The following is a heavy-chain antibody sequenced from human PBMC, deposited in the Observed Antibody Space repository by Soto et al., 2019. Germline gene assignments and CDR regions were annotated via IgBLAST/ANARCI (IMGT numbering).Heavy chain of an antibody. CDR3: ATYYGSGSYFPDHYYYGMDV. J-gene: IGHJ6*02. CDR1: GFPFSIYS. Sequence: PGGSLRLSCAASGFPFSIYSMNWVRQAPGKGLEWISYISSTSSTIYYADSVKGRFTISRDNAKNSLYLQMNSLRAEDTAVYYSATYYGSGSYFPDHYYYGMDVWGQGTTVTAP. V-gene: IGHV3-48*01. CDR2: ISSTSSTI. D-gene: IGHD3-10*01.